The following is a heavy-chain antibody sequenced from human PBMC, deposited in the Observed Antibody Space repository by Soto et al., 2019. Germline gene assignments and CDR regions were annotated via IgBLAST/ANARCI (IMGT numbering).Heavy chain of an antibody. J-gene: IGHJ5*02. V-gene: IGHV5-51*01. CDR3: ARRYDSSGYYSLNWCDP. CDR2: ISPGDSDT. D-gene: IGHD3-22*01. CDR1: GYSFNNSL. Sequence: PGESQKISCKGSGYSFNNSLIGCVCTMPGEGLEWMGIISPGDSDTRYSPSFQGPVTILADKSISTAYLQWSSLKASDTAMYYCARRYDSSGYYSLNWCDPWGQGTRGTVAS.